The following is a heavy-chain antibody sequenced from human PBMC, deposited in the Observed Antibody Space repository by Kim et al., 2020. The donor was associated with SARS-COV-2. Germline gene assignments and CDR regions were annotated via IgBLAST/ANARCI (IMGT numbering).Heavy chain of an antibody. V-gene: IGHV3-49*04. CDR3: TRDQRYGAQNWFDP. CDR2: IRSKAYGGTT. J-gene: IGHJ5*02. CDR1: GFTFGDYA. D-gene: IGHD1-20*01. Sequence: GGSLRLSCTASGFTFGDYAMSWVRQAPGKGLEWVGFIRSKAYGGTTEYAASVKGRFTISRDDSKSIAYLQMNSLKTEDTAVYYCTRDQRYGAQNWFDPWGQGTLVTVSS.